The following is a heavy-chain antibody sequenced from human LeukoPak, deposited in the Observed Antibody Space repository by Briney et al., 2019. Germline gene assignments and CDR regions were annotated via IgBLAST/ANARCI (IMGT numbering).Heavy chain of an antibody. CDR2: INSPSSPL. CDR3: ARATLDSDAFDI. CDR1: GFTFSSYS. Sequence: GGSLRLSCAASGFTFSSYSMNWVRQAAGKGREWVSYINSPSSPLYYADSVNGRFTISSHNANNSLYLQMNSLTDEDTAVYYCARATLDSDAFDIWGQGTILTVSS. J-gene: IGHJ3*02. D-gene: IGHD2-21*01. V-gene: IGHV3-48*02.